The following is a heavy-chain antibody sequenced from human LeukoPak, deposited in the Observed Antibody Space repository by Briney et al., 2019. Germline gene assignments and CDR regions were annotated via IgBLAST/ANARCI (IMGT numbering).Heavy chain of an antibody. Sequence: GASVKVSCKASGGTFSNYTISWVRQAPGQGLEWMGGIIPIFGTTDSAQTFRGRVSITADKSTSTAYMELSSLRSEDTAVYFCARAPIHLMGYAHYDNWGQGTLVTVSS. CDR1: GGTFSNYT. J-gene: IGHJ4*02. CDR2: IIPIFGTT. V-gene: IGHV1-69*06. CDR3: ARAPIHLMGYAHYDN. D-gene: IGHD2-8*01.